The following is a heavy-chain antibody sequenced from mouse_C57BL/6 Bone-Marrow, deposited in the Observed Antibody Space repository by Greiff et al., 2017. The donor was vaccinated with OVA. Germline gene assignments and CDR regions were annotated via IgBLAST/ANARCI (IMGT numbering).Heavy chain of an antibody. V-gene: IGHV10-1*01. CDR2: IRSKSNNYAT. CDR3: VRHGTYDFPGFAY. CDR1: GFSFNTYA. J-gene: IGHJ3*01. D-gene: IGHD2-4*01. Sequence: EVKLMESGGGLVQPKGSLKLSCAASGFSFNTYAMNWVRQAPGKGLEWVARIRSKSNNYATYYADSVKDRFTISRDDSESMLYLQMNNLKTEDTAMYYCVRHGTYDFPGFAYWGQGTLVTVSA.